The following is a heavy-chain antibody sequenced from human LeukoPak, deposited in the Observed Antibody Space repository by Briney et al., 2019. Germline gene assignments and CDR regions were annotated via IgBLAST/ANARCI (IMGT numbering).Heavy chain of an antibody. Sequence: ASETLSLTCTVSGGSISSYYWSWSRQPPGKGLEWVGYVYYSGSTNYNPSLKSRVTISVDTSKNQFSLKLSSVTAADTAVYYCARALPTSIAAAGTLYYYYMDVWGKGTTVTISS. CDR2: VYYSGST. V-gene: IGHV4-59*01. J-gene: IGHJ6*03. CDR1: GGSISSYY. CDR3: ARALPTSIAAAGTLYYYYMDV. D-gene: IGHD6-13*01.